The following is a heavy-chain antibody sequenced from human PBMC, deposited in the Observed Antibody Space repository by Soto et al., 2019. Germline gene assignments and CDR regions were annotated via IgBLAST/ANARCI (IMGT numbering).Heavy chain of an antibody. Sequence: SETLSLTCTVSGGSISSSSYYWGWIRQPPGKGLEWIGSIYYSGSTYYNPSLKSRVTISVDTSKNQFSLKLSSVTAADTAVYYCARPLLLGYDSSGYGDYWGQGTLVTVSS. CDR3: ARPLLLGYDSSGYGDY. J-gene: IGHJ4*02. CDR1: GGSISSSSYY. D-gene: IGHD3-22*01. V-gene: IGHV4-39*01. CDR2: IYYSGST.